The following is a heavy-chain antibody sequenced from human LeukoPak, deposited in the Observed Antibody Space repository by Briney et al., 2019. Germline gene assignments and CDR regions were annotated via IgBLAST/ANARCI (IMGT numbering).Heavy chain of an antibody. CDR1: GFTFSSNS. CDR2: IDNGGGT. Sequence: PGGSLRLSCAPSGFTFSSNSMSWVRQAPGKGLEWVSVIDNGGGTYYTDSVKGRFTISRDSSKNTLYLQMNSLRAEDTAVYFCARGKGVYTFGPLDSWGQGTLVTV. CDR3: ARGKGVYTFGPLDS. D-gene: IGHD5-18*01. V-gene: IGHV3-53*01. J-gene: IGHJ4*02.